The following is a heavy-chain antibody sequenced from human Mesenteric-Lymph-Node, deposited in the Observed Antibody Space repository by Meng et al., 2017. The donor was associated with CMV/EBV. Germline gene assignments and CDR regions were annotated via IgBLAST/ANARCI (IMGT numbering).Heavy chain of an antibody. CDR1: GFTFSSYW. CDR2: INSDGSST. Sequence: GESLKISCAASGFTFSSYWMHWVRQAPGKGLVWVSRINSDGSSTSYADSVKGRFTISRDNAKNTLYLQMNSLRAEDTAEYYCVRGTLPASYYGMDVWGQGTTVTVSS. CDR3: VRGTLPASYYGMDV. V-gene: IGHV3-74*01. J-gene: IGHJ6*02. D-gene: IGHD2-2*01.